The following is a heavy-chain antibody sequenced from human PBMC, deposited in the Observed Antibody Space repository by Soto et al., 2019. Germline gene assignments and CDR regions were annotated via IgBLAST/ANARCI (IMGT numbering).Heavy chain of an antibody. Sequence: QVQLVKSGGGVVQPGTSLRLSCAASRLTFSAHDMHWVRQAPGKGLEWVALIWSDGSRGFYADSVKGRFTISRDNFKNTLYLQMNSLGAEDTAVYYCAGEPKGGAYDMDVWGQGTTVTVSS. CDR1: RLTFSAHD. J-gene: IGHJ6*02. CDR3: AGEPKGGAYDMDV. CDR2: IWSDGSRG. D-gene: IGHD3-16*01. V-gene: IGHV3-33*01.